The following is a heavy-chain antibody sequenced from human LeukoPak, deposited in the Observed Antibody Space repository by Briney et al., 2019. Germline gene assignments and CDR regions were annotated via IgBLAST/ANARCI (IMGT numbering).Heavy chain of an antibody. CDR1: GGSISSHY. J-gene: IGHJ3*02. D-gene: IGHD1-1*01. CDR2: ISNSGGT. CDR3: VRLQPNTGEWAFDI. Sequence: PETLSLTCTVSGGSISSHYWSWIRQPPGKGLEWIGYISNSGGTNYNPSLESRLTISVDRSKNQLSLKLTSVTAADTAVYHCVRLQPNTGEWAFDIWGQGTMVSVSS. V-gene: IGHV4-59*11.